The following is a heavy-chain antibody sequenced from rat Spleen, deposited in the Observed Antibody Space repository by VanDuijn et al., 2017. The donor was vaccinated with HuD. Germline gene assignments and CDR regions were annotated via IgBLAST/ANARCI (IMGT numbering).Heavy chain of an antibody. CDR3: ARQGQLYGYYVMDA. V-gene: IGHV5S14*01. D-gene: IGHD1-2*01. Sequence: EVQLVESGGGLVQPGRSLKLSCAASGFTFSNYGMAWVRQTPTKGLEWVAAISSSGDYTYYRDSVKGRFTISRDNAKNTQYLQMDSLRSEDTATYYCARQGQLYGYYVMDAWGQGASVTVSS. CDR1: GFTFSNYG. J-gene: IGHJ4*01. CDR2: ISSSGDYT.